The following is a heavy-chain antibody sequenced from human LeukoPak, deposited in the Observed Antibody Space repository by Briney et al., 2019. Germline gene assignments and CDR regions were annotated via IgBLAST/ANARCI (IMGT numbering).Heavy chain of an antibody. Sequence: ASVKVSCKASGYTFTSYGISWVRQAPGQGLEWMGWINPNSGGTNYAQKFQGRVTMTRDTSISTAYMELSRLRSDDTAVYYCARDRVSYYDSSGYYYVPSYNWFDPWGQGTLVTVSS. D-gene: IGHD3-22*01. CDR3: ARDRVSYYDSSGYYYVPSYNWFDP. J-gene: IGHJ5*02. CDR1: GYTFTSYG. CDR2: INPNSGGT. V-gene: IGHV1-2*02.